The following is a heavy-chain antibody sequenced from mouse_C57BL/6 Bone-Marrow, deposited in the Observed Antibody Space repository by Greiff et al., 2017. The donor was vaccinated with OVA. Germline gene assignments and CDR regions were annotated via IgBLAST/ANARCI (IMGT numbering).Heavy chain of an antibody. J-gene: IGHJ2*01. Sequence: VQLQQSGAELVMPGASVKLSCKASGYTFTSYWMHWVKQRPGQGLEWIGEIDPSDSYTNYNQKFKGKSTLTVDKSSSTAYMQLSSLTSEDSAVYYCARGNLPPFDYWGQGTTLTVSS. CDR2: IDPSDSYT. CDR1: GYTFTSYW. V-gene: IGHV1-69*01. CDR3: ARGNLPPFDY. D-gene: IGHD2-1*01.